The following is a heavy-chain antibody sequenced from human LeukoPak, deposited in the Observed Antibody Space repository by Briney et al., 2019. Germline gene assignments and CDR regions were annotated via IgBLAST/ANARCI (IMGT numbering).Heavy chain of an antibody. V-gene: IGHV4-4*07. CDR1: GGSISSYY. CDR3: ARVSFSQYGSGKGVPRTLYYGMDV. CDR2: IYISGSD. J-gene: IGHJ6*02. Sequence: AETLSLTCTVSGGSISSYYWSWIRQPAGKGLEWIGRIYISGSDNYNPSLKSRVTMSVDTPKNQFSLKLSSVPAADTAVYYCARVSFSQYGSGKGVPRTLYYGMDVWGQGTTVTVSS. D-gene: IGHD3-10*01.